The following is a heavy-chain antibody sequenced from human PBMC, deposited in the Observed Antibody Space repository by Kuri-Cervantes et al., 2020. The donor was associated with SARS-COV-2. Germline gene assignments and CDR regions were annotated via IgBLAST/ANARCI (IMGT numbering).Heavy chain of an antibody. CDR3: ARCQGYTSSWYNLSYYHGMDV. Sequence: GESLKISCAASGFTFSGHWIHWVRQAPGKGLVWVSRINPDGSYTNNADSAKGRFTISRDNSKNTLYLRMNSLRAEDTAVYYCARCQGYTSSWYNLSYYHGMDVWGQGATVTVSS. CDR1: GFTFSGHW. D-gene: IGHD6-13*01. J-gene: IGHJ6*02. CDR2: INPDGSYT. V-gene: IGHV3-74*01.